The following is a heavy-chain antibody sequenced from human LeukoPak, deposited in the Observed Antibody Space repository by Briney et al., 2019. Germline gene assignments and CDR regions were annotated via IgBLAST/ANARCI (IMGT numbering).Heavy chain of an antibody. D-gene: IGHD3-22*01. Sequence: GGSLRLSCAASGFTFSSYAMSWVRQAPGKGLEWVSSISGSGGSTYYADSVKGRFTISRDNSKNTLYLQMNTLRAEDTAVYSCAKEYESSGYYPDYWGQGTLVTVSS. CDR3: AKEYESSGYYPDY. CDR1: GFTFSSYA. J-gene: IGHJ4*02. V-gene: IGHV3-23*01. CDR2: ISGSGGST.